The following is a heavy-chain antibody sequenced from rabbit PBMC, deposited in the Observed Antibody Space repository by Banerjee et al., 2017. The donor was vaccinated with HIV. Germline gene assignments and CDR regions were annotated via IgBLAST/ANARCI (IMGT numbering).Heavy chain of an antibody. CDR3: ARDRDTGTVYYFDL. D-gene: IGHD7-1*01. Sequence: QSLEESGGDLVKPGASLTLTCTASGFSFSSSYSMCWVRQAPGKGLEWIACIYAGDTGSTYYASWAKGRFTISKTSSTTVTLQMTSLTAADTATYFCARDRDTGTVYYFDLWGQGTLVTVS. CDR2: IYAGDTGST. J-gene: IGHJ3*01. V-gene: IGHV1S40*01. CDR1: GFSFSSSYS.